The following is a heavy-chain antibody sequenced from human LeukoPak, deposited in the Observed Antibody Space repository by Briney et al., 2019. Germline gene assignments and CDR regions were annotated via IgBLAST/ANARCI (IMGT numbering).Heavy chain of an antibody. Sequence: SETLSLTCTVSGGSISSGTYYWSWIRQPPGKGLEWIGEINHSGSTYYNPSLKSRVTISVDTSKNQFSLKLSSVTAADTAVYYCARLEYSGSSPDYWGQGTLVTVSS. J-gene: IGHJ4*02. CDR1: GGSISSGTYY. CDR2: INHSGST. D-gene: IGHD1-26*01. CDR3: ARLEYSGSSPDY. V-gene: IGHV4-39*01.